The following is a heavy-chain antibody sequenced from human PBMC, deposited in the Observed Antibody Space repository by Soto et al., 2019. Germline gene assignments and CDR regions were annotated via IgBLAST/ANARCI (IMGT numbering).Heavy chain of an antibody. CDR1: GFTFRSFG. V-gene: IGHV3-30*18. CDR3: AKDMGPSPRPPDSLDI. CDR2: ITHDGNKE. J-gene: IGHJ3*02. D-gene: IGHD3-10*01. Sequence: QMQLAESGGNVVQPGRSLRLSCVASGFTFRSFGMHWVRQAPGKGLEWVATITHDGNKEYYADSVKGRITVSRDNYRDTIYLEMNRVRADDTAVYYCAKDMGPSPRPPDSLDIWGQGTVVTVSS.